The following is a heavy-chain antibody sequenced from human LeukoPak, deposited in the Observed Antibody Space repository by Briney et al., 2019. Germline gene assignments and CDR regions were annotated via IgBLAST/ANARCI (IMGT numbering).Heavy chain of an antibody. Sequence: SETLSLTCTVSGYSISSGYYWGWIRQPPGKGLEWIGSIHHSGSTNYNPSLKSRVTISLDTSKNQFSLQLNSVTPEDTAMYYCARGWLQSGFDYWGQGTLVTVSA. V-gene: IGHV4-38-2*02. J-gene: IGHJ4*02. CDR1: GYSISSGYY. D-gene: IGHD5-24*01. CDR2: IHHSGST. CDR3: ARGWLQSGFDY.